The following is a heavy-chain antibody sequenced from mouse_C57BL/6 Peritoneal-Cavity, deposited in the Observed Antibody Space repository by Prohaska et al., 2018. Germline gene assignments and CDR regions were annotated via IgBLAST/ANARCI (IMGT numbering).Heavy chain of an antibody. CDR2: INPSSVYT. CDR3: ARSDITTVVADY. J-gene: IGHJ2*01. V-gene: IGHV1-4*01. D-gene: IGHD1-1*01. CDR1: GYTFTSYT. Sequence: MSCKASGYTFTSYTMHWVKQRPGQGLEWIGDINPSSVYTKDNQKFKDKATLTADKSSSTAYMQLSSMTSEDSAVYYCARSDITTVVADYWGQGTTLTVSS.